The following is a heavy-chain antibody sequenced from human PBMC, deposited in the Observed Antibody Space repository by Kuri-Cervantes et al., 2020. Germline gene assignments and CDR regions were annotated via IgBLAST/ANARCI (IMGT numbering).Heavy chain of an antibody. Sequence: ASVKVSCKASGGTFSSYAISWVRQAPGQGLEWMGWISAYNGNTNYAQKLQGRVTMTTDTSTSTAYMELRSLRSDDTAVYYCARLSQWLVLQAFDIWGQGTMVTVSS. V-gene: IGHV1-18*01. CDR1: GGTFSSYA. D-gene: IGHD6-19*01. CDR3: ARLSQWLVLQAFDI. CDR2: ISAYNGNT. J-gene: IGHJ3*02.